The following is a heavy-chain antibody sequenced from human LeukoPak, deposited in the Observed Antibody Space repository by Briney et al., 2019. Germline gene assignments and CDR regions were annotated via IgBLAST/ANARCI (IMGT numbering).Heavy chain of an antibody. CDR1: GFTFSSNA. Sequence: GGSLRLSCAVSGFTFSSNAMSWVRQAPGKGLEWVSGITPNGGSTYYADSVKGRFTISRDNSKNTVYLQMNSLRVEDTAAYYCARDEGWIQLYFRGQGTLVTVSS. CDR2: ITPNGGST. V-gene: IGHV3-23*01. J-gene: IGHJ4*02. CDR3: ARDEGWIQLYF. D-gene: IGHD5-18*01.